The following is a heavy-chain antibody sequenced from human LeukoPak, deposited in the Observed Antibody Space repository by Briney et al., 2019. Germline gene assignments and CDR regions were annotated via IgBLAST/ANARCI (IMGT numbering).Heavy chain of an antibody. CDR3: TRVGYIDEGIDY. D-gene: IGHD5-24*01. CDR1: GFTFSNYG. CDR2: IKQDGSKK. V-gene: IGHV3-7*04. Sequence: GGSLRLSCATSGFTFSNYGMHWVRQAPGKGLEWVANIKQDGSKKSYVDSVKGRFTISRDNAKNSLYLQMNSLRAEDTAIYYCTRVGYIDEGIDYWGQGTLVTVSS. J-gene: IGHJ4*02.